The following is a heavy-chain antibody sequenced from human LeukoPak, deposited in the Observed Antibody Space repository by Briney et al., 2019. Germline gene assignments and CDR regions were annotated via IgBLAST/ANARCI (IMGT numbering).Heavy chain of an antibody. Sequence: GASVKVSCKASGGTFSSYAISWVRQAPGQGLEWMGGIIPIFGTANYAQKFQGRVTITTDESTSTAYMELSSLRSEDTAVYYCASSPESYCSGGSCYSYYYYYMDVWGKGTTVTVSS. CDR1: GGTFSSYA. D-gene: IGHD2-15*01. CDR3: ASSPESYCSGGSCYSYYYYYMDV. J-gene: IGHJ6*03. CDR2: IIPIFGTA. V-gene: IGHV1-69*05.